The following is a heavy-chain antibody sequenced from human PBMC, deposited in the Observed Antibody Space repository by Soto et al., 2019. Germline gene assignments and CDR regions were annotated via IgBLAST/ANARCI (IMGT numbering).Heavy chain of an antibody. J-gene: IGHJ5*02. Sequence: GGSLRLSCTASGFTFGDYAMSWFRQAPGKGLEWVGFIRSKAYGGTTHYAASVKGRFTISRDDSKSIAYLQMSSLKTEDTAVYYCSTNYYDSSGYDNWFDPWGQGTLVTVSS. CDR1: GFTFGDYA. D-gene: IGHD3-22*01. V-gene: IGHV3-49*03. CDR3: STNYYDSSGYDNWFDP. CDR2: IRSKAYGGTT.